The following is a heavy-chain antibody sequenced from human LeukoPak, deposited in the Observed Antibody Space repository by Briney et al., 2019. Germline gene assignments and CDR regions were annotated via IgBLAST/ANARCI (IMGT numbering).Heavy chain of an antibody. Sequence: ASVTVSCKASGYTFTGYYMHWVRQAPGQGLEWMGWINPNSGGTNYAQKFQGRVTMTRDTSISTAYMELSRLRSDDTAVYYCARGYCSGGSCYSYYYYNYMDVWGKGTTVTVSS. CDR1: GYTFTGYY. CDR2: INPNSGGT. J-gene: IGHJ6*03. CDR3: ARGYCSGGSCYSYYYYNYMDV. D-gene: IGHD2-15*01. V-gene: IGHV1-2*02.